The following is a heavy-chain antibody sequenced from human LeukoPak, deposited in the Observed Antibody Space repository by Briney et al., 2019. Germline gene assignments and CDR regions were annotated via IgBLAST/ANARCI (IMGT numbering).Heavy chain of an antibody. Sequence: SETLSLTCAVYGGSFSGYYWSWIRQPPGKGLEWIGEINNSGSTNYNPSLKSRVTISVDTPKNQFSLKLSSVTAADTAVYYCARGGAWFGSYYFDYWGQGTLVTVSS. V-gene: IGHV4-34*01. CDR1: GGSFSGYY. CDR3: ARGGAWFGSYYFDY. J-gene: IGHJ4*02. CDR2: INNSGST. D-gene: IGHD3-10*01.